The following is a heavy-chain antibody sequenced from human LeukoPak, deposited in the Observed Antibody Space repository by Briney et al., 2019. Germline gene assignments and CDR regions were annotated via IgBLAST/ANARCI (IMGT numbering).Heavy chain of an antibody. CDR1: GGSFSGYY. J-gene: IGHJ4*02. CDR2: INHSGST. Sequence: SETLSLTCAVYGGSFSGYYWSWIRQPPGKGLEWIGEINHSGSTNYNPSLKSRVTISVDTSKNQFSLKLSSVTAADTAVYYCARDGPAAFDFDYWGQGTLVTVSS. V-gene: IGHV4-34*01. CDR3: ARDGPAAFDFDY. D-gene: IGHD2-2*01.